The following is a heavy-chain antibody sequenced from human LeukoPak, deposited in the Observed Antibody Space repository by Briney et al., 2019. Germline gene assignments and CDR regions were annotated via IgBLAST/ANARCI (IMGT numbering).Heavy chain of an antibody. J-gene: IGHJ4*02. D-gene: IGHD5-18*01. CDR1: GFTFSSYS. Sequence: GGSLRLSCAAFGFTFSSYSMNWVRQAPGKGLEWVSYITGSSSTIYYADSVKGRFTISRDNAKNSVYLQMNSLRAEDTAVYYCASGIQLWLVVYWGQGTLVTVSS. V-gene: IGHV3-48*04. CDR2: ITGSSSTI. CDR3: ASGIQLWLVVY.